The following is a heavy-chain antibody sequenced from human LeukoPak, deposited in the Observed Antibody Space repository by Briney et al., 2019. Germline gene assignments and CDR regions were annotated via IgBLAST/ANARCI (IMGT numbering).Heavy chain of an antibody. CDR2: IYYSGST. CDR1: GGSISSYY. J-gene: IGHJ5*02. V-gene: IGHV4-59*01. D-gene: IGHD1-14*01. Sequence: PSETLSLTCTVSGGSISSYYWSWIRQPPGKGLEWIGYIYYSGSTNYNPSLKSRVTISVDTSKNQFSLKLSSVTAADTAVYYCARDANLFDPWGQGTLVTVSS. CDR3: ARDANLFDP.